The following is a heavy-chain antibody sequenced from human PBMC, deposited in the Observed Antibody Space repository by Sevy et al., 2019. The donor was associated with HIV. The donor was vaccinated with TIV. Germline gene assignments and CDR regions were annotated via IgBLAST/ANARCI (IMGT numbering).Heavy chain of an antibody. J-gene: IGHJ4*02. D-gene: IGHD3-22*01. Sequence: SETLSLTCTVSGGSISSSSYYWGWIRQPPGKGLEWIGSIYYSGSTYYNPSLKSRVTISVDTSKNQFSLKLSSVTAADTAVYYCASHGGPFGEAYYYDSSGYYLFDYWGQGTLVTVSS. V-gene: IGHV4-39*01. CDR3: ASHGGPFGEAYYYDSSGYYLFDY. CDR2: IYYSGST. CDR1: GGSISSSSYY.